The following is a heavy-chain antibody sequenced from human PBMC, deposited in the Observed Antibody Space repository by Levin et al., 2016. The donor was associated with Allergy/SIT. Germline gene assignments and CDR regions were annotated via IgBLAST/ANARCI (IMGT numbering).Heavy chain of an antibody. V-gene: IGHV4-59*08. CDR3: ARGDGDY. CDR1: GGSISSYY. D-gene: IGHD3-10*01. CDR2: IYYSGST. J-gene: IGHJ4*02. Sequence: SETLSLTCSVSGGSISSYYWSWIRQPPGKGLEWIGYIYYSGSTYYNPSLKSRVTISVDTSKNQFSLKLSSVTAADTAVYYCARGDGDYWGQGTLVTVSS.